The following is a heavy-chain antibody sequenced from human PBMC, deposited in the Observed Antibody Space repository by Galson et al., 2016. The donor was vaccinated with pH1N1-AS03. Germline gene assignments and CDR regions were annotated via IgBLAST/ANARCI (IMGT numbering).Heavy chain of an antibody. J-gene: IGHJ6*01. V-gene: IGHV2-5*02. CDR2: IYWDDDK. Sequence: PALVKPTQTLTLTCAFSGFSLTTRGVGVGWIRQPPGKALEWLALIYWDDDKRYSPSLKSRLTITRDISKNRVVLTMTHMDPVDTATYYCAHRGPPLPKEKQCSGGNCYYDHGMDVWGQGTTVTVSA. CDR3: AHRGPPLPKEKQCSGGNCYYDHGMDV. CDR1: GFSLTTRGVG. D-gene: IGHD2-15*01.